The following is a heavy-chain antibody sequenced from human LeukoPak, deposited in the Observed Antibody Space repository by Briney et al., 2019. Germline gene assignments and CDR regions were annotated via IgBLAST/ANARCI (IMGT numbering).Heavy chain of an antibody. CDR1: GLTFSIYA. Sequence: GGSLRLSCAASGLTFSIYAMSWVRQAPGRGPEWVSGIVGSGGDTYFADSVKGRFTISRDNAKNSLYLQMNSLRAEDTALYYCAKDLKSWYHYYAMDVWGQGTTVTVSS. V-gene: IGHV3-23*01. J-gene: IGHJ6*02. D-gene: IGHD6-13*01. CDR2: IVGSGGDT. CDR3: AKDLKSWYHYYAMDV.